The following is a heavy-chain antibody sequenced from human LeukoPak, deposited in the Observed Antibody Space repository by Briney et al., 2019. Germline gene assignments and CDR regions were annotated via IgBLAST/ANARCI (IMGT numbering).Heavy chain of an antibody. D-gene: IGHD2-15*01. V-gene: IGHV4-4*07. CDR2: IYTSGST. J-gene: IGHJ6*03. Sequence: SETLSLTCTVSGGSISSYYWSWIRQPAGKGLEWIGRIYTSGSTNYNPSLKSRVTMSVDTSKNQFSLKLSSVTAADTAVYYCARVGYCSGGSCYLPFYYYYYYMDVWGKGTTVTVSS. CDR1: GGSISSYY. CDR3: ARVGYCSGGSCYLPFYYYYYYMDV.